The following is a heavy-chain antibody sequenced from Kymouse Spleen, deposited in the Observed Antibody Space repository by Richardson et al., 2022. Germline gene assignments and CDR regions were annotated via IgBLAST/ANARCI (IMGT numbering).Heavy chain of an antibody. CDR1: GGSFSGYY. J-gene: IGHJ4*02. CDR3: ARGRGFTMVRGVHDY. CDR2: INHSGST. Sequence: QVQLQQWGAGLLKPSETLSLTCAVYGGSFSGYYWSWIRQPPGKGLEWIGEINHSGSTNYNPSLKSRVTISVDTSKNQFSLKLSSVTAADTAVYYCARGRGFTMVRGVHDYWGQGTLVTVSS. D-gene: IGHD3-10*01. V-gene: IGHV4-34*01.